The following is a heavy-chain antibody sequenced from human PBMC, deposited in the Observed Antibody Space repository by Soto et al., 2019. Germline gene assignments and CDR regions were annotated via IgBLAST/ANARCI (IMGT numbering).Heavy chain of an antibody. CDR3: ARSSYVWGSYRLDAFDI. J-gene: IGHJ3*02. CDR2: IYYSGST. D-gene: IGHD3-16*02. Sequence: PSETLSLTCTVSGGSISSYYWSWIRQPPGKGLEWIGYIYYSGSTNYNPSLKSRVTISVDTSKNQFSLKLSSVTAADTAVYYCARSSYVWGSYRLDAFDIWGQGTMVTV. CDR1: GGSISSYY. V-gene: IGHV4-59*01.